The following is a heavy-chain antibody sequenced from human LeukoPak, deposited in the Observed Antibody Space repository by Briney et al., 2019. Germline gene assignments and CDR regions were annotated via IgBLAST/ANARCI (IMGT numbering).Heavy chain of an antibody. CDR1: GFTLSAFA. D-gene: IGHD6-19*01. CDR2: ITSDGGNT. V-gene: IGHV3-23*01. Sequence: GGSLRLSCAASGFTLSAFAMTWVRQAPGKGLEWVSTITSDGGNTYSADSVKGRITFSRDNSKNTLSLQLRSLRAEDTAVYYCAKDLSYTSGSSDYWGQGTLVTVSS. CDR3: AKDLSYTSGSSDY. J-gene: IGHJ4*02.